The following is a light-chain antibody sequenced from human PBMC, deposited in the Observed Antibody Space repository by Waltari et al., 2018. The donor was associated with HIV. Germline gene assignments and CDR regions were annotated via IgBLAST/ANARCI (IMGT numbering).Light chain of an antibody. CDR1: QCIKRN. CDR3: QQSYATPRS. J-gene: IGKJ2*03. Sequence: DIQMTQSPSSLSASIGDRVTITCRASQCIKRNLNWFQQKSGKAPNILIYATATLQNGVPSRFSGSGSETNFTLTITRLQPEDFATYYCQQSYATPRSFGQGTKL. CDR2: ATA. V-gene: IGKV1-39*01.